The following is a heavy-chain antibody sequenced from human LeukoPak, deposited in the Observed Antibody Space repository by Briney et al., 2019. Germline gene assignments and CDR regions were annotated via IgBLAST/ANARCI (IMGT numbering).Heavy chain of an antibody. Sequence: GGSLRLSCAASGFTFSSYGMHWVRQAPGKGLEWVSGILGSGSSTYYADSVKGRFTISRDTSKNTLYLQMNSLRAEDTALYYCAKDLHYWGCDFWGQGTLVTVSS. CDR2: ILGSGSST. V-gene: IGHV3-23*01. D-gene: IGHD7-27*01. CDR3: AKDLHYWGCDF. J-gene: IGHJ4*02. CDR1: GFTFSSYG.